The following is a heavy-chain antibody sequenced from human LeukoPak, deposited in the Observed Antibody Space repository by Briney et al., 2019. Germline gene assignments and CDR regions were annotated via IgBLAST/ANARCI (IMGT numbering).Heavy chain of an antibody. CDR1: GFTFSSFA. Sequence: GGSLRLSCAASGFTFSSFAMHWVRWAPGKGLEWVAVISYDGRHKYYGDSVQGQFTISRDNSKNTLYVQMNSLRAEDTAVYYCAREQYGEHYFDYWGQGTLVTVSS. D-gene: IGHD4-17*01. CDR3: AREQYGEHYFDY. V-gene: IGHV3-30*04. CDR2: ISYDGRHK. J-gene: IGHJ4*02.